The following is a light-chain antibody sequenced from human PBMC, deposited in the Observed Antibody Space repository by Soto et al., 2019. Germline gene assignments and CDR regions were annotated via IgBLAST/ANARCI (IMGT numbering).Light chain of an antibody. CDR3: QQSDSTPYT. CDR1: QTISTY. Sequence: DLQMTQSPSSLSASVGDRVTITCRASQTISTYLNWYQQKPGKAPRLLIYDASSLLSGVPSRFSGSGSGTDFTLTIASLHPEDFSTYYCQQSDSTPYTFGQGTKVEI. J-gene: IGKJ2*01. CDR2: DAS. V-gene: IGKV1-39*01.